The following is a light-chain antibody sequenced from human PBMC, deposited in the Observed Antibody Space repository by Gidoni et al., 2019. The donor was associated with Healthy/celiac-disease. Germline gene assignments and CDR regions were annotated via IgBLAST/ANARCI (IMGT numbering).Light chain of an antibody. Sequence: EIVLTQSPATLSLSPGDRATLSCRASQSVSSFFAWYQHKPGQAPRLLIYDASNRATGIPARFSGSGSGTDFTLTISSLEPEDFAVYYCQRRSNWPLTFGGGTKVEIK. CDR1: QSVSSF. V-gene: IGKV3-11*01. CDR3: QRRSNWPLT. J-gene: IGKJ4*01. CDR2: DAS.